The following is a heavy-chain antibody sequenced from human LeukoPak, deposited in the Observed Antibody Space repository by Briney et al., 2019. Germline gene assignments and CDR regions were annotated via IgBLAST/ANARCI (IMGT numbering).Heavy chain of an antibody. CDR2: ISSNGGRT. V-gene: IGHV3-64*01. D-gene: IGHD3-22*01. J-gene: IGHJ1*01. CDR1: GFTFRSYG. CDR3: ATYYYDSGGFHFHH. Sequence: HPGGSLRLSCAASGFTFRSYGTHWVRQAPGKGLEYVSAISSNGGRTYYANSVKGRFTISRDNSRNTLYLQMGSLRAEDMAVYYCATYYYDSGGFHFHHWGQGTLVTVSS.